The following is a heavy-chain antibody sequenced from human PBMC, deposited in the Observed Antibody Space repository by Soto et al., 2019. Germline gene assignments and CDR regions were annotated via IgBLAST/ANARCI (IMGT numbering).Heavy chain of an antibody. D-gene: IGHD2-15*01. V-gene: IGHV4-59*01. Sequence: SETLSLTCTVSSVSMTNNYWTWIRQPPGKGLERIGYIYYTGNTNYNPSLKSRAIISINTSKNQFSLNLTSVTTADTAVYFCARGGWSVDYWGQGTLVTVS. CDR2: IYYTGNT. CDR1: SVSMTNNY. J-gene: IGHJ4*02. CDR3: ARGGWSVDY.